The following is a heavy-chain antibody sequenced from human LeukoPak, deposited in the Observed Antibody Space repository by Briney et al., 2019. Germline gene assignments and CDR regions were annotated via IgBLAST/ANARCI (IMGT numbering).Heavy chain of an antibody. CDR1: GFTFTSYA. CDR3: ARESPAYYYYGMDV. D-gene: IGHD2-15*01. J-gene: IGHJ6*02. V-gene: IGHV3-53*04. CDR2: IYSGGST. Sequence: GGSLRLSCAASGFTFTSYAMSWVRQAPGKGLEWVSVIYSGGSTYYADSVKGRFTISRHNSKNTLYLQMNSLRAEDTAVYYCARESPAYYYYGMDVWGQGTTVTVSS.